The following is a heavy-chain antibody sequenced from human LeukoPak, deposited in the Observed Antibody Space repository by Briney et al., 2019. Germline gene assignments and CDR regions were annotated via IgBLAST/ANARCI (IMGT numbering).Heavy chain of an antibody. Sequence: TGGSLRLSCAASGFTFSSYWMSWVRQAPGKGLEWVANIKQDGSEKYYVDSVKGRFTISRDNSKNTLYLQMNSLRADDTAVYYCAGRSGYSPYYFDYWGQGTLVTVSS. CDR1: GFTFSSYW. CDR3: AGRSGYSPYYFDY. V-gene: IGHV3-7*03. D-gene: IGHD2-15*01. CDR2: IKQDGSEK. J-gene: IGHJ4*02.